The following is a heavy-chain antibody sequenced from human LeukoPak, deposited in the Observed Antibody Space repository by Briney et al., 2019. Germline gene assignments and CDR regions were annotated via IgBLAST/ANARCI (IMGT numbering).Heavy chain of an antibody. CDR3: ARAVYDYVWGSYRLGFDY. CDR1: GGSISSGDYY. Sequence: PSETLSLTCTVSGGSISSGDYYWSWIRQPPGEGLEWIGYIYYSGSTYYNPSLKSRVTISVDTSKNQFSLKLSSVTAADTAVYYCARAVYDYVWGSYRLGFDYWGQGTLVTVSS. J-gene: IGHJ4*02. V-gene: IGHV4-30-4*01. CDR2: IYYSGST. D-gene: IGHD3-16*02.